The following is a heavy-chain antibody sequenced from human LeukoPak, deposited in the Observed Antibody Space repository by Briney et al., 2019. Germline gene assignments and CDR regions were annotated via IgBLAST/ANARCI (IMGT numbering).Heavy chain of an antibody. D-gene: IGHD2-15*01. CDR3: ARAGYCSGGSCYTTFDY. CDR1: GFTFSSYE. V-gene: IGHV3-48*03. CDR2: ISSSGTTI. J-gene: IGHJ4*02. Sequence: PGGSLRLSCAASGFTFSSYEMNWVRQAPGKGLERVSYISSSGTTIYYADSVKVRFTISRDNAKNSLYLQMNSLRAEDTAVYYCARAGYCSGGSCYTTFDYWGQGTLVTVSS.